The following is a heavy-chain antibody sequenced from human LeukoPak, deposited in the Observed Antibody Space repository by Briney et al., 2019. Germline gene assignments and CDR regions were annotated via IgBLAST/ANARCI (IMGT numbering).Heavy chain of an antibody. J-gene: IGHJ5*02. CDR3: ARVARMVRGVISYNWFDP. Sequence: PSETLSLTCTVSGGSISNYYWSWIRHPPGKGLEWIGYIYYSGSTNYNPSLKSRVTISVDTSKNQFSLKLSSVTAADTAVYYCARVARMVRGVISYNWFDPWGQGTLVTVSS. V-gene: IGHV4-59*08. CDR1: GGSISNYY. CDR2: IYYSGST. D-gene: IGHD3-10*01.